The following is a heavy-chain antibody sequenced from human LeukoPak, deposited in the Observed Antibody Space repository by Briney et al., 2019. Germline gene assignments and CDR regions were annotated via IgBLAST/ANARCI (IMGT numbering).Heavy chain of an antibody. CDR1: GGSISSYY. J-gene: IGHJ2*01. V-gene: IGHV4-59*01. Sequence: SETLSLTWTVSGGSISSYYWSWIRQSPGKGLEWIGYIYYSGSTNYNPSLKSRVTISVDTSKNQFSLKLSSVTAADTAVYYCARVPVAGYWYFDLWGRGTPVTVSS. D-gene: IGHD6-19*01. CDR3: ARVPVAGYWYFDL. CDR2: IYYSGST.